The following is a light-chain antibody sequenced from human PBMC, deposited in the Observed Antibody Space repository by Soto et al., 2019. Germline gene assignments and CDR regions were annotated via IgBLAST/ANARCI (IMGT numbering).Light chain of an antibody. J-gene: IGKJ4*01. CDR3: QQTDDFPLT. CDR1: QSINAW. CDR2: DAS. V-gene: IGKV1-5*01. Sequence: IQMTQSPSTLSASVGDRVTLTCRASQSINAWLAWYQQKPGKAPKLLIYDASSLQSGVPSRFSGSGFGTDFTLSISSLQPEDSASYFCQQTDDFPLTFGGGTKVDIK.